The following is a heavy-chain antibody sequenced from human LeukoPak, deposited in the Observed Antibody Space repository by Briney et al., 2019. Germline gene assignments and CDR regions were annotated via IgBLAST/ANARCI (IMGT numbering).Heavy chain of an antibody. V-gene: IGHV1-69*05. Sequence: SVKVSCKASGGTFSSYAISWVRQAPGQGLEWMGGIIPIFGTANYAQKFQGRVTITTDESTSTAYMELSSLRSEDTAVYYCASKGAPPQGGPYYTYYYMDVWGKGTTVTVSS. CDR1: GGTFSSYA. CDR2: IIPIFGTA. CDR3: ASKGAPPQGGPYYTYYYMDV. J-gene: IGHJ6*03.